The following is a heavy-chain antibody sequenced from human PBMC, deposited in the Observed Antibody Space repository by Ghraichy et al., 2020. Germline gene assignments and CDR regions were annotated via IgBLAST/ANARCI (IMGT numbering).Heavy chain of an antibody. D-gene: IGHD1-1*01. J-gene: IGHJ4*02. V-gene: IGHV4-38-2*02. CDR2: IYHSGST. CDR3: ARDVYNWNAFDY. CDR1: GYSISSGYY. Sequence: GSLRLSCTVSGYSISSGYYWGWIRQPPGKGLEWIGSIYHSGSTYYNPSLKSRVTISVDTSKNQFSLKLSSVTAADTAVYYCARDVYNWNAFDYWGQGTLVTVSS.